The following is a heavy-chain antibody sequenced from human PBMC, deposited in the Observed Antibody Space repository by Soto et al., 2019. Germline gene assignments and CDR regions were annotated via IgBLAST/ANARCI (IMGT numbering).Heavy chain of an antibody. D-gene: IGHD4-17*01. CDR2: INHSGST. J-gene: IGHJ4*02. CDR3: ARAYGGNSGVFDY. CDR1: GRSFSGYY. Sequence: SESLSLTCAVYGRSFSGYYWSWIRQPPGKGLEWIGEINHSGSTNYNPSLKSRVTISVDTSQNQFSLNLSSVTAADTAVYYCARAYGGNSGVFDYWGQGTLVTVSS. V-gene: IGHV4-34*01.